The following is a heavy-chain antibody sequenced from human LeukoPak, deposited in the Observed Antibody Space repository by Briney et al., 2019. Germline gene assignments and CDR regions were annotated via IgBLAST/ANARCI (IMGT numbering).Heavy chain of an antibody. Sequence: ASVRVSCTPSGYTFTVYYLHWVRHTPGHALGWMGWISPNTGARMYAQKFQDRVTMSRDTSIDTAYLDLRSLRSDDTAVYYCARDRVGSGWPRPYYFEFWGQGTLVTVSS. J-gene: IGHJ4*02. D-gene: IGHD6-19*01. CDR1: GYTFTVYY. V-gene: IGHV1-2*02. CDR3: ARDRVGSGWPRPYYFEF. CDR2: ISPNTGAR.